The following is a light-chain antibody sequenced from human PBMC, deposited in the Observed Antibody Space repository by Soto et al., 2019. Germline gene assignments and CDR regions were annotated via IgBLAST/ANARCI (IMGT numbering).Light chain of an antibody. V-gene: IGLV3-21*04. CDR3: QVWDSSSEHVV. Sequence: SHELTQPPSVSVAPGKTARITCGGNNIETKSVHWYQQKPGQAPVLVIYYDSDRPSGIPERFSGSNSGNTATLTISRVEAGDEADYYCQVWDSSSEHVVFGGGTKLTVL. CDR2: YDS. J-gene: IGLJ2*01. CDR1: NIETKS.